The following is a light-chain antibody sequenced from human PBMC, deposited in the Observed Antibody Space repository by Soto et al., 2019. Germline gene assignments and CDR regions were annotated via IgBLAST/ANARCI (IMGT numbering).Light chain of an antibody. V-gene: IGKV3-11*01. CDR1: QSVSSY. CDR2: DAS. CDR3: QQRSNWPPIT. J-gene: IGKJ1*01. Sequence: EIVLTQSPATLSLSPWERATLSCRASQSVSSYLAWYQQKPGQAPRLLIYDASNRATGIPARFSGSGSGTDFTLTISSLEPEDFAVYYCQQRSNWPPITFGQGTKVDIK.